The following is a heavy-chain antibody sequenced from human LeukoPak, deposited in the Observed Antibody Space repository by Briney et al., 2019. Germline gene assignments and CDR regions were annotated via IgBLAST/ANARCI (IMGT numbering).Heavy chain of an antibody. CDR2: INHSGST. V-gene: IGHV4-34*01. Sequence: SETLSLTCAVYGGSFSGYYWSWIRQPPGKGLERIGEINHSGSTNYNPSLKSRVTISVDTTKNQFSLKLSSVTAADTVVYYCARAYGDPRGWCDSWGQGTLVTVSS. CDR1: GGSFSGYY. J-gene: IGHJ5*01. CDR3: ARAYGDPRGWCDS. D-gene: IGHD4-17*01.